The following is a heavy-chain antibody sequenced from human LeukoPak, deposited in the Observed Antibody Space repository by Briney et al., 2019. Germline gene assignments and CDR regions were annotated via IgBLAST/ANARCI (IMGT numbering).Heavy chain of an antibody. CDR2: IKQDGSEK. CDR1: GFTFGSYW. V-gene: IGHV3-7*03. CDR3: ANSVGIQDYYYMDV. Sequence: GGSLRLSCAASGFTFGSYWMSWVRQAPGRGLEWVANIKQDGSEKYYVASVKGRFTISRDNSKNTLYLQMNSLRAEDTAVYYCANSVGIQDYYYMDVWGKGTTVTVSS. D-gene: IGHD5-18*01. J-gene: IGHJ6*03.